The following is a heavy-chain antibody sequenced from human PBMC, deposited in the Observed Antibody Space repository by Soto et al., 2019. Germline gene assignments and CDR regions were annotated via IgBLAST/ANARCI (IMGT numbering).Heavy chain of an antibody. J-gene: IGHJ6*02. Sequence: GGSLRLSCAASGFTFSGSAMHWVRQASGKGLEWVGHIRSKANSYATAYAASVKGRFTISRDDSKNTAYLQMNSLKTEDTAVYYCTRHKTDVTSGWYYHGMDVWGQGTTVTVSS. CDR1: GFTFSGSA. V-gene: IGHV3-73*01. D-gene: IGHD6-19*01. CDR2: IRSKANSYAT. CDR3: TRHKTDVTSGWYYHGMDV.